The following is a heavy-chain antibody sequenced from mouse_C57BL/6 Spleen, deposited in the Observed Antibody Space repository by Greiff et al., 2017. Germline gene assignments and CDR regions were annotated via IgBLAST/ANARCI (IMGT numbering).Heavy chain of an antibody. Sequence: QVQLQQSGAELARPGASVKLSCKASGYTFTSYGISWVKQRTGKGLEWIGEIYPRSGNTYYNEKFKGKATLTADKSSSTAYMELRSLTSEDSAVYFCARFITTVEGASWFAYWGQGTLVTVSA. V-gene: IGHV1-81*01. J-gene: IGHJ3*01. CDR3: ARFITTVEGASWFAY. CDR2: IYPRSGNT. CDR1: GYTFTSYG. D-gene: IGHD1-1*01.